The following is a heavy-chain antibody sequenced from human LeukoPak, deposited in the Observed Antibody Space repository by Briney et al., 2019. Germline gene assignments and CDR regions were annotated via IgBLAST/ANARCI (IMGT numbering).Heavy chain of an antibody. CDR1: GFTVSSNY. V-gene: IGHV3-66*01. D-gene: IGHD5-24*01. CDR3: ARDRRWRGWFDP. Sequence: GGSLRLSCAASGFTVSSNYMSWVRQAPGKGLEWVSVIYSGGSTYYADSVKDRFTISRDNSKNTLYLQMNSLRAEDTAVYYCARDRRWRGWFDPWGQGTLVTVSS. J-gene: IGHJ5*02. CDR2: IYSGGST.